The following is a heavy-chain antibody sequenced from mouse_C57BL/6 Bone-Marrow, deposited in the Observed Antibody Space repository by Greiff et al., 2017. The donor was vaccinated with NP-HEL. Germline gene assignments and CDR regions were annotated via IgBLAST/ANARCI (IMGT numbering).Heavy chain of an antibody. V-gene: IGHV6-3*01. J-gene: IGHJ4*01. CDR1: GFTFSNYW. Sequence: EVKVEESGGGLVQPGGSMKLSCVASGFTFSNYWMNWVRQSPEKGLEWVAQIRLKSDNYATHYAESVKGRFTISRDDSTSSVYLQMNNLGAEDTGIYYCAEGYAMDYWGQGTSVTVSS. CDR2: IRLKSDNYAT. CDR3: AEGYAMDY.